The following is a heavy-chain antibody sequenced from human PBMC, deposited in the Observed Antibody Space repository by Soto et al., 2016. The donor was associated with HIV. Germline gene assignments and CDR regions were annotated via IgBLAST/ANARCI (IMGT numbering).Heavy chain of an antibody. CDR3: ARDRAIYSSSWLIAY. CDR1: GFTFSNYG. V-gene: IGHV3-33*01. Sequence: VQLVESGGGVVQPGRSLRLSCAASGFTFSNYGMHWVRQAPGKGLEWVAVIWYDGSIEYFADSVKGRFTVSRDNSKNTLYLQMNSLKAEDTAVYYCARDRAIYSSSWLIAYWGQGTLVTVSS. D-gene: IGHD6-13*01. CDR2: IWYDGSIE. J-gene: IGHJ4*02.